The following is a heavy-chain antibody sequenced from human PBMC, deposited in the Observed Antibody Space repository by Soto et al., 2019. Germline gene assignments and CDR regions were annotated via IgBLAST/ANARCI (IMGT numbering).Heavy chain of an antibody. Sequence: QVPLVQSGAEVKKPGASLKVTCKASGYTFTSYAMPGVSQAPGQRLERMGWINSGNGITKYSQKFQGRVTSTRDTAASTAYIELSSLRSEDTAVYYCSRPYYNYVDYWVQGTLVAVSS. D-gene: IGHD3-10*01. CDR2: INSGNGIT. CDR3: SRPYYNYVDY. V-gene: IGHV1-3*01. J-gene: IGHJ4*02. CDR1: GYTFTSYA.